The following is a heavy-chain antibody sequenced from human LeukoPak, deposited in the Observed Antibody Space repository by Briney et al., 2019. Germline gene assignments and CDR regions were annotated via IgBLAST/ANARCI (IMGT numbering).Heavy chain of an antibody. J-gene: IGHJ4*02. V-gene: IGHV3-30*03. D-gene: IGHD6-6*01. CDR3: ARPLAARGGLYY. CDR2: ISYDGSNK. Sequence: GGSLRLSCAASGFTFSSYGMHWVRQAPGKGLEWVAVISYDGSNKYYADSVKGRFTISRDNSKNTLYLQMNSLRAEDTAVYYCARPLAARGGLYYWGQGALVTVSS. CDR1: GFTFSSYG.